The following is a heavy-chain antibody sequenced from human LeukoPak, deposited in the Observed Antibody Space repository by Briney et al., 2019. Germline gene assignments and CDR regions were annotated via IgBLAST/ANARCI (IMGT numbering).Heavy chain of an antibody. D-gene: IGHD6-13*01. V-gene: IGHV4-39*01. CDR1: GGSISSSSYY. CDR2: IYYSGST. J-gene: IGHJ4*02. CDR3: ARLTYQQTIDY. Sequence: PSETLSLTCTVSGGSISSSSYYWGWIRQPPGKGLEWIGNIYYSGSTYYNPSLQSRVTISVDTSKNQFSLKLSSVTAADTAVYYCARLTYQQTIDYWGQGTLVTVSS.